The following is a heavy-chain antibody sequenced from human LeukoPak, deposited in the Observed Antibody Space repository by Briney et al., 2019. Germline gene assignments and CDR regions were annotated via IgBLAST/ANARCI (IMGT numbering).Heavy chain of an antibody. CDR2: IIPIFGTA. V-gene: IGHV1-69*13. CDR1: GGTFISYA. J-gene: IGHJ6*02. Sequence: ASVKVSCKASGGTFISYAISWVRQAPGQGLEWMGGIIPIFGTANYTQKFRGRVTITADESTSTAYMELSSLRSEDTAVYYCARVGVSAMVTRCYYYGMDVWGQGTTVTVSS. CDR3: ARVGVSAMVTRCYYYGMDV. D-gene: IGHD5-18*01.